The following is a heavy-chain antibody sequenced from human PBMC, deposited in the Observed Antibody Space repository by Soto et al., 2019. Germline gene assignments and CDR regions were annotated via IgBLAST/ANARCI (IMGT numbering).Heavy chain of an antibody. CDR2: MNPNSGNT. CDR3: ASTSSGYYENWFDP. D-gene: IGHD3-22*01. V-gene: IGHV1-8*01. J-gene: IGHJ5*02. Sequence: ASVKVSCKASGYTFTIYDINWVRQATGQGLEWMGWMNPNSGNTGYAQKFQGRVTMTRNTSISTVYMELSSLRSEDTAVYYCASTSSGYYENWFDPWGQGTLVTVSS. CDR1: GYTFTIYD.